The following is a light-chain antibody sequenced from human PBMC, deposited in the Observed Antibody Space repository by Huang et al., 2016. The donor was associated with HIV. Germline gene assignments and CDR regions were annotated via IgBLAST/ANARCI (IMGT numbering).Light chain of an antibody. Sequence: DIQMTQSPSSLSASVGDRVTITCQASQDISNYLNWYQQKPGKAPKRLIYDASNLETGVPSRFSGSGSGTDFTFTISSLQPEEIATYYCQQYDNLLSITFGQGTRLEIK. J-gene: IGKJ5*01. V-gene: IGKV1-33*01. CDR3: QQYDNLLSIT. CDR2: DAS. CDR1: QDISNY.